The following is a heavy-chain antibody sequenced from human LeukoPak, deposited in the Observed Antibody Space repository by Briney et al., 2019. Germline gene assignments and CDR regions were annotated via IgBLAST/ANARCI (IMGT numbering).Heavy chain of an antibody. CDR3: ARGPKYHDFWSGYEFDY. V-gene: IGHV1-69*13. CDR1: GGTFSSYA. CDR2: IIPIFGTA. D-gene: IGHD3-3*01. Sequence: SVKVSCKASGGTFSSYAISWVRQAPGQGLEWMGGIIPIFGTANYAQKFQGRVTITADESTSTAYMELSSLRSEDTAVYYCARGPKYHDFWSGYEFDYWGQGTLVTVSS. J-gene: IGHJ4*02.